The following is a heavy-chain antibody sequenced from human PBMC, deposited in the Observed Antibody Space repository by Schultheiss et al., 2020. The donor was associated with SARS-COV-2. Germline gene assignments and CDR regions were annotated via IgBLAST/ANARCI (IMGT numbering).Heavy chain of an antibody. Sequence: ASVKVSCKASGYTFTSYDINWVRQATGQGLEWMGWMNPNSGNTGYAQKFQGRVTMTRYTSISTAYMVLGSLSSKDTAVYYCARPGSLLLWFWDLGDAFYIWGLGTMGTVAS. J-gene: IGHJ3*02. D-gene: IGHD3-10*01. CDR3: ARPGSLLLWFWDLGDAFYI. CDR2: MNPNSGNT. V-gene: IGHV1-8*01. CDR1: GYTFTSYD.